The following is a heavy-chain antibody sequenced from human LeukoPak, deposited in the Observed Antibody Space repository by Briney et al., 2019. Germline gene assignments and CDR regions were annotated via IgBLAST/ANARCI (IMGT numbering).Heavy chain of an antibody. CDR3: AGVRYFDWLLSY. Sequence: GSTNYNPSLKSRVTMSVDTSKNQFSLRLSSVTAADTAVYYCAGVRYFDWLLSYWGQGTLVTVSS. CDR2: GST. D-gene: IGHD3-9*01. J-gene: IGHJ4*02. V-gene: IGHV4-4*07.